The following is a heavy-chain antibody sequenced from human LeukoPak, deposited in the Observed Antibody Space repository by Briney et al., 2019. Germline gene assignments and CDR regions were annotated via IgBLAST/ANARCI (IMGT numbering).Heavy chain of an antibody. CDR2: IRYDGSNK. D-gene: IGHD2-2*01. V-gene: IGHV3-30*02. CDR3: AKDYCSSTSCYSSAFDI. J-gene: IGHJ3*02. CDR1: GFTFSSYG. Sequence: GGTLRLSCAASGFTFSSYGMHWVRQAPGKGLEWVAFIRYDGSNKYYADSVKGRFTISRDNSKNTLYLQMNSLRAEDTAVYYCAKDYCSSTSCYSSAFDIWGQGTMVTVSS.